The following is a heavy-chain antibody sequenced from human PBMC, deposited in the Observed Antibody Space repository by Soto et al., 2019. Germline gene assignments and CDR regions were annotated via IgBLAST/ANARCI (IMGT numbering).Heavy chain of an antibody. CDR3: ARDEEVVVTAKLDY. J-gene: IGHJ4*02. CDR1: GFTFSSYG. Sequence: PGGSLRLSCAASGFTFSSYGMHWVRQAPGKGLEWVAVIWYDGSNKYYADSVKGRFTISRDNSKNTLYLQMNSLRAEDTAVYYCARDEEVVVTAKLDYWGQGTLVTVSS. D-gene: IGHD2-21*02. CDR2: IWYDGSNK. V-gene: IGHV3-33*01.